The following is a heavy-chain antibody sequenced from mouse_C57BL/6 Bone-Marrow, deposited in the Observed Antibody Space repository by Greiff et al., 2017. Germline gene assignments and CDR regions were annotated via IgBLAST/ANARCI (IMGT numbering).Heavy chain of an antibody. Sequence: VKLQESGAELARPGASVKLSCKASGYTFTSYGISWVKQRTGQGLEWIGEIYPRSGNTYYNEKFKGKATLTADKSSSTAYMELRSLTSEDSAVYFCASEDYFYFDYWGQGTTLTVSS. J-gene: IGHJ2*01. CDR3: ASEDYFYFDY. CDR2: IYPRSGNT. D-gene: IGHD1-1*01. V-gene: IGHV1-81*01. CDR1: GYTFTSYG.